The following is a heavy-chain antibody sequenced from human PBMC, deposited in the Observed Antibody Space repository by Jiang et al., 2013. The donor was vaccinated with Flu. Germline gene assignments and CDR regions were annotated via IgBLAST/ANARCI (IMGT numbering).Heavy chain of an antibody. CDR2: TYYRSKWYN. CDR3: ARAAPNYDSSGYYSTFDY. V-gene: IGHV6-1*01. CDR1: GDSVSSNSAA. Sequence: QTLSPTCAISGDSVSSNSAAWNWIRQSPSRGLEWLGRTYYRSKWYNDYAVSVKSRITINPDTSKNQFSLQLNSVTPEDTAVYYCARAAPNYDSSGYYSTFDYWGQGTLVTVSS. D-gene: IGHD3-22*01. J-gene: IGHJ4*02.